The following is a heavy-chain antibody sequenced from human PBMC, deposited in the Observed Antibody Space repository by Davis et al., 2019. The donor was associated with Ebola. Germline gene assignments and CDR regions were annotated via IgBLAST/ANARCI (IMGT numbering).Heavy chain of an antibody. V-gene: IGHV5-51*01. J-gene: IGHJ3*02. CDR3: ATLRRTITGMDDGFDI. D-gene: IGHD1-20*01. Sequence: GESLKISCKDSGNRFATHWIGWVRQMPGKGLEWMGIIYTGDFDTRYSPSFRGQVTISADKSIKTAYLQWSSLKASDTAMYYCATLRRTITGMDDGFDIWGQGTMVTVSS. CDR2: IYTGDFDT. CDR1: GNRFATHW.